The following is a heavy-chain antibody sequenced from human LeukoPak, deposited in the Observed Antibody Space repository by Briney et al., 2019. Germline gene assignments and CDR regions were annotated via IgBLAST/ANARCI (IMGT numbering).Heavy chain of an antibody. CDR1: GYTFTSYA. CDR2: INAGNGNT. V-gene: IGHV1-3*01. Sequence: ASVKVSCKASGYTFTSYAMHWVRQAPGQRLEWMGWINAGNGNTKYSQKFQGRVTITRDTSASTAYMELSSLRSEDTAVYYCARGVGYSYGPDFDYWGQGTLVTVSS. D-gene: IGHD5-18*01. J-gene: IGHJ4*02. CDR3: ARGVGYSYGPDFDY.